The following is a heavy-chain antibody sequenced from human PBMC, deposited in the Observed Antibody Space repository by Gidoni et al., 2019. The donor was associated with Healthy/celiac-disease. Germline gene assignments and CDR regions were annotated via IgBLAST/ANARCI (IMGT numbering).Heavy chain of an antibody. CDR3: NGYYYDSSGYYY. D-gene: IGHD3-22*01. J-gene: IGHJ4*02. CDR1: GFTFGDYA. CDR2: IRSKAYGGTT. V-gene: IGHV3-49*04. Sequence: EVQLVESGGGLVQPGRSLRLSCTASGFTFGDYAMSWVRQAPGKGLEWVGFIRSKAYGGTTEYAASVKGRFTISRDDSKSIAYLQMNSLKTEDTAVYYCNGYYYDSSGYYYWGQGTLVTVSS.